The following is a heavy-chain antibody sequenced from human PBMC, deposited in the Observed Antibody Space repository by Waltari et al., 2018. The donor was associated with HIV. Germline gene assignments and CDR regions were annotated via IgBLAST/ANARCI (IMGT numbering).Heavy chain of an antibody. D-gene: IGHD3-22*01. V-gene: IGHV3-9*01. J-gene: IGHJ4*02. CDR2: INWNSDNI. Sequence: EVQLVVSGGDLVQPGRSLRLSCAASGFTFDDYAMPWVRQAPGKGLGWFSGINWNSDNIGYADSVKGRFTISRDHAKNSLYLQMNSLRPEDTALYYCAKAYDSSGFQYYFDYWGQGTLVTVSS. CDR3: AKAYDSSGFQYYFDY. CDR1: GFTFDDYA.